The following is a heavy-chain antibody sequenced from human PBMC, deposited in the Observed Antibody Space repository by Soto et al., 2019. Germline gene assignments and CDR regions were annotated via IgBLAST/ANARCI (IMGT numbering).Heavy chain of an antibody. V-gene: IGHV1-18*01. Sequence: ASVKVSCKASGYTFTHYGINWVRQAPGQGLEWMGWISPYDGDTNYTQNLQGRVTMTTDTSTSTAFMDLRSLRPNDTAVYYCARDFSGYFDWFLSDPAQSDIKYYYYYGMDVWGQGTTVTGSS. D-gene: IGHD3-9*01. CDR1: GYTFTHYG. CDR2: ISPYDGDT. CDR3: ARDFSGYFDWFLSDPAQSDIKYYYYYGMDV. J-gene: IGHJ6*02.